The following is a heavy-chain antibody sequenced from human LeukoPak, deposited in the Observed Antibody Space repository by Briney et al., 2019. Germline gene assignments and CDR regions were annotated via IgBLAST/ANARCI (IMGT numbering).Heavy chain of an antibody. CDR3: ARGGRGRAAFDI. D-gene: IGHD1-26*01. Sequence: SETLSLTCAVYGGSFSGYYWSWIRQPPGKGLEWIEEINHSGSTNYNPSLKSRVTISVDTSKNQFSLKLSSVTAADTAVYYCARGGRGRAAFDIWGQGTMVTVSS. CDR1: GGSFSGYY. CDR2: INHSGST. J-gene: IGHJ3*02. V-gene: IGHV4-34*01.